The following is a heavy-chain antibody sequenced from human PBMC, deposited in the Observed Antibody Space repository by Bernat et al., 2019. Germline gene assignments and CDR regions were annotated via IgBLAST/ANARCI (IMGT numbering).Heavy chain of an antibody. V-gene: IGHV3-23*01. CDR2: ISGSGGST. J-gene: IGHJ4*02. CDR1: GFTFSSYA. Sequence: EVQLLESGGGLVQPGGSLRLSCAASGFTFSSYAMSRVRQAPGKGLEWVSAISGSGGSTYYADSVKGRFTISRDNSKNTLYLQMNSLRAEDTAVYYCAKDTFLFTMIVVVITPDYWGQGTLVTVSS. CDR3: AKDTFLFTMIVVVITPDY. D-gene: IGHD3-22*01.